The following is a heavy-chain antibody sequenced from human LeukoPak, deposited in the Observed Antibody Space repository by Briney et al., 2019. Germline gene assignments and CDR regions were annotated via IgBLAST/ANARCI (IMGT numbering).Heavy chain of an antibody. V-gene: IGHV3-7*01. CDR1: GFTFSSYW. D-gene: IGHD3-10*02. Sequence: GGSLRLSCAASGFTFSSYWMSWVRQAPGKGLEWVANIKQDGSEKYYVDSVKGRFTISRDNAKNSLYLQMNSLRAEDTGVYYCARDHVRGAKPKYNWFDPWGQGTLVTVSS. CDR3: ARDHVRGAKPKYNWFDP. J-gene: IGHJ5*02. CDR2: IKQDGSEK.